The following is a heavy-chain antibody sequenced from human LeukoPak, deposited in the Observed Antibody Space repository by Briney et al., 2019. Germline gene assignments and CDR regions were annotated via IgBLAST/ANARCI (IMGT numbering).Heavy chain of an antibody. CDR3: ARGGATPMILSY. CDR1: GGSFSGYY. D-gene: IGHD2-15*01. V-gene: IGHV4-34*01. CDR2: INHSGTT. J-gene: IGHJ4*02. Sequence: PSETLSLTCAVYGGSFSGYYWSWIRQPPGKGLEWIGEINHSGTTKYNPSLKSRVTISVDTSKNQFSLNLRSVAAADTAVYYCARGGATPMILSYWGQGTLVTVS.